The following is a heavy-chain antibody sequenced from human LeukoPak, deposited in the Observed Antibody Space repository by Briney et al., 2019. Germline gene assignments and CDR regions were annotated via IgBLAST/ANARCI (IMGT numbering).Heavy chain of an antibody. Sequence: GASVKVSCKASGYTFTSYDINWVRQATGQGLEWMGWMNPNSGNTGYAQKFQGRVTMTRNTSISTAYMELSRLRSDDTAVYYCASGTDYYDSSGYYRGDIYFQHWGQGTLVTVSS. CDR1: GYTFTSYD. J-gene: IGHJ1*01. D-gene: IGHD3-22*01. CDR2: MNPNSGNT. V-gene: IGHV1-8*01. CDR3: ASGTDYYDSSGYYRGDIYFQH.